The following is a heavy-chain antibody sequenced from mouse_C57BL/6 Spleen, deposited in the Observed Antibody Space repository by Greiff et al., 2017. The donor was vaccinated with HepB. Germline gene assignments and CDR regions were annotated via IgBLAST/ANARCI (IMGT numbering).Heavy chain of an antibody. CDR2: IDPSDSYN. V-gene: IGHV1-50*01. J-gene: IGHJ2*01. Sequence: QVQLQQPGAELVKPGASVKLSCKASGYTFTSYWMQWVKQRPGQGLEWIGEIDPSDSYNNYNQKFKGKATLTIDTASSTAYMQLSSLTSEDSAVYYCATLAEGSSYVVDYWGQGTTLTVSS. CDR3: ATLAEGSSYVVDY. CDR1: GYTFTSYW. D-gene: IGHD1-1*01.